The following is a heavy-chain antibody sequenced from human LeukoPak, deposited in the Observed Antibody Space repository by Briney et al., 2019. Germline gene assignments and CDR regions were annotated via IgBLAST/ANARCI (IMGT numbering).Heavy chain of an antibody. CDR3: AKDLVGATESYYFDY. D-gene: IGHD1-26*01. CDR2: ISGSAGST. J-gene: IGHJ4*02. Sequence: PGGSLRLSCAASGFTFSSYAMTWVRQAPGKGLEWVSAISGSAGSTYYADSVKGRFTISRDNSKNTLYLQMNSLRAEDTAVYYCAKDLVGATESYYFDYWGQGTLVTVSS. CDR1: GFTFSSYA. V-gene: IGHV3-23*01.